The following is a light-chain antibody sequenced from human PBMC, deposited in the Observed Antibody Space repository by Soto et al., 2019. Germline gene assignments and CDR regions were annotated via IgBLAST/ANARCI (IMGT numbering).Light chain of an antibody. J-gene: IGLJ3*02. CDR3: QTWGTGTRGV. V-gene: IGLV4-69*01. CDR1: SGHSSYA. Sequence: QLVLTQSPSASASLGASVKLTCTLSSGHSSYAIAWHQQQPEKGPRYLMKLNSDGSHSKGDWIPDRFSGSSSGAERYLTSSSLQSEDEADYYCQTWGTGTRGVFGGGTKLTVL. CDR2: LNSDGSH.